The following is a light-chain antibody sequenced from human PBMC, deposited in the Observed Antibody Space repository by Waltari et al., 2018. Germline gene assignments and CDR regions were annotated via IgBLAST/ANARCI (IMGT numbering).Light chain of an antibody. CDR3: QVWDNYADLVI. CDR2: DDD. Sequence: SSVLTQPPSVSVAPGQTATITCWGNNIGRKSVHWYQQKPGQAPVLVVYDDDVRPPGIPERISGSNSANTASLTINRVEVGDEAAYFCQVWDNYADLVIFGGGTQLTVL. V-gene: IGLV3-21*02. J-gene: IGLJ2*01. CDR1: NIGRKS.